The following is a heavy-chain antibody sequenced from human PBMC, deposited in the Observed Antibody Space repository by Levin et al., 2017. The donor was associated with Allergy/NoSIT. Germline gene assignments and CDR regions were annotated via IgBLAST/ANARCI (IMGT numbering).Heavy chain of an antibody. CDR2: IYHSGSS. CDR1: GVSISSSSW. CDR3: ARAQYGSGTVRYFQH. V-gene: IGHV4-4*02. Sequence: MSSDTLSLTCAVSGVSISSSSWWSWVRQSPGKGLEWIGEIYHSGSSNYNPSLKSRVTISVEKSKNEFSLKLNSVTAADTAVYYCARAQYGSGTVRYFQHWGQGTLVTVSS. D-gene: IGHD3-10*01. J-gene: IGHJ1*01.